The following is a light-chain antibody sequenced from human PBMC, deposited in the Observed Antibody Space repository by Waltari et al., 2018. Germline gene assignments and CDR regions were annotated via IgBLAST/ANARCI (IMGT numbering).Light chain of an antibody. J-gene: IGKJ5*01. Sequence: DIQMTQSPSSLSASAGDSVTITCRASQSIRSYLNWYQQKPGKAPKLLIYAASSLQSGVPSRFSGSGSGTDFTLTISSLQPEDFATYYCQQSYSTPRTFGQGTRLDIK. CDR3: QQSYSTPRT. V-gene: IGKV1-39*01. CDR2: AAS. CDR1: QSIRSY.